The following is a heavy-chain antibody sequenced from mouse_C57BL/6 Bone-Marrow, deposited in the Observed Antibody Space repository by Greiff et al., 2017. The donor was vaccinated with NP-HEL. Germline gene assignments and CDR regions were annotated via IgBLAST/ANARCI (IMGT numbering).Heavy chain of an antibody. CDR3: AREGGSSYSWYFDV. V-gene: IGHV1-69*01. CDR2: IDPSDSYT. Sequence: QVQLQQPGAELVMPGASVKLSCKASGYTFTSYWMHWVKQRPGQGLEWIGEIDPSDSYTNYNQKFKGKSTLTVDKSSSTAYMQLSSLTSEDSAVDYCAREGGSSYSWYFDVWGTGTTVTVSS. J-gene: IGHJ1*03. D-gene: IGHD1-1*01. CDR1: GYTFTSYW.